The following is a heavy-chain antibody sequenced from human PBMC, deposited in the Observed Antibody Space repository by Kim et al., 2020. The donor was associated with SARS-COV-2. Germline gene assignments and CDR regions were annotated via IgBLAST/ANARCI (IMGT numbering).Heavy chain of an antibody. D-gene: IGHD3-22*01. CDR3: ARGLYYYDSSGYYRASKFDY. Sequence: SETLSLTCTVSGGSISSGGYYWSWIRQHPGKGLVWVGYIYYSGSTYYNPSLKSRVTISVDTSKNQFSLKLSSVTAADTAVYYCARGLYYYDSSGYYRASKFDYWGQGTLVTVSS. V-gene: IGHV4-31*03. CDR1: GGSISSGGYY. CDR2: IYYSGST. J-gene: IGHJ4*02.